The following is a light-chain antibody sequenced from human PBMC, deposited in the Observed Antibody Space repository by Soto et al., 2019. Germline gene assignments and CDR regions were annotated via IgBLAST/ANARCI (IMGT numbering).Light chain of an antibody. V-gene: IGKV1-33*01. Sequence: DIQMTQSPSSLSASVGDRVTITCQASQDINNYLNWYRHKPGKAPELLIYDATNLETCVPARFSGGGSGTDCTFTISILQPEDIATYYCQQYGNLLWTFGQGTKVEIK. CDR1: QDINNY. CDR3: QQYGNLLWT. J-gene: IGKJ1*01. CDR2: DAT.